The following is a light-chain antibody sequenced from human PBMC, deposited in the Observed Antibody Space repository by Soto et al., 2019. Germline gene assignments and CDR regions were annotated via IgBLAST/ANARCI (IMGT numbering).Light chain of an antibody. V-gene: IGKV1-6*01. CDR1: QAIRND. CDR3: LQDFNYPSR. J-gene: IGKJ1*01. CDR2: AAS. Sequence: AIQMTQSPSSLSASVGDRVTITCRASQAIRNDLCWYQQKPGKAPKLLIFAASGLQSGVPSRFSGSGSRTDFTIKISRMQTDFFETYYCLQDFNYPSRFCQGTKVDIK.